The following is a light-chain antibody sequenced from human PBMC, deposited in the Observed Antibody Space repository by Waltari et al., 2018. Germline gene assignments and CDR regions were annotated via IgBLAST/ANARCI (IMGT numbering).Light chain of an antibody. J-gene: IGKJ4*01. CDR1: QSVSRF. CDR3: LQSGISFPLS. CDR2: GAS. Sequence: IVLTQSPGTLALSPVERATLPCRASQSVSRFLAWFRPKPGQTPSLLIYGASHRATGIPDRFSGNGHGTDFTRTISRLDPEDFADYYCLQSGISFPLSFGGGTKVQIK. V-gene: IGKV3-20*01.